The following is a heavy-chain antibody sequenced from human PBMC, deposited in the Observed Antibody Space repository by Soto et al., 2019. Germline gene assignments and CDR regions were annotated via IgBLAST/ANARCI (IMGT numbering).Heavy chain of an antibody. CDR2: INPNSGGT. V-gene: IGHV1-2*04. Sequence: ASVKVSCKASGYTFTGYYMHWVRQAPGQGLEWMGWINPNSGGTNYAQKFQGWVTMTRDTSISTAYKELSRLRSDDTAVYYCARGDDTYYYDSSGYYMGYWGQGTLVTVSS. CDR3: ARGDDTYYYDSSGYYMGY. CDR1: GYTFTGYY. J-gene: IGHJ4*02. D-gene: IGHD3-22*01.